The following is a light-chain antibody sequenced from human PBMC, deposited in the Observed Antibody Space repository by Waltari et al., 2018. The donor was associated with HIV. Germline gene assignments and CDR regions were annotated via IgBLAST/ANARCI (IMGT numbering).Light chain of an antibody. CDR3: ATWDDSLNGLV. Sequence: GQRVTISCSGSNSNIGSNTVHWYQQLPGTAPKLLIFTTNQRPSGVPDRFSGSKSGTSASLAISGLQSEDEADYYCATWDDSLNGLVFGGGTKLTVL. CDR1: NSNIGSNT. V-gene: IGLV1-44*01. J-gene: IGLJ2*01. CDR2: TTN.